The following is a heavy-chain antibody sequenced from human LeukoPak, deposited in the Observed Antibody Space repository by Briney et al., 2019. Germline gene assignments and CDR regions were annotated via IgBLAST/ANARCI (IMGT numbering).Heavy chain of an antibody. CDR2: IKSKTDGGTT. Sequence: PGGSLRLSCAASGLTFSGYDMHWVRQAPGKGLEWVGRIKSKTDGGTTDYAAPVKGRFTISRDDSENTLYLQVNSLKTEDTAVYYCTRIFRTAHFDYWGQGTPVTVPS. CDR3: TRIFRTAHFDY. J-gene: IGHJ4*02. D-gene: IGHD2/OR15-2a*01. V-gene: IGHV3-15*07. CDR1: GLTFSGYD.